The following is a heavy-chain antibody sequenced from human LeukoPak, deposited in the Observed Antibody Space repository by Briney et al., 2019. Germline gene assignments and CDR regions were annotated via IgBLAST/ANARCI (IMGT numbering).Heavy chain of an antibody. CDR2: IYSGGTT. D-gene: IGHD3-10*01. CDR3: TRHLESYYYGSGSQI. CDR1: GFTVSSNY. Sequence: GGSLRLSCAASGFTVSSNYMSWVRQAPGKGLEWVSVIYSGGTTYYADSVKGRFTFSRDNSKNTLYLQMNSLRAEDTAVYYCTRHLESYYYGSGSQIWGQGTLVTVSS. J-gene: IGHJ4*02. V-gene: IGHV3-66*04.